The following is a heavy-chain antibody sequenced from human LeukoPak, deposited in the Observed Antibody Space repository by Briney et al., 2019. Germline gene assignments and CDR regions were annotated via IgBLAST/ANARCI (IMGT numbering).Heavy chain of an antibody. CDR2: ISYDGSNK. J-gene: IGHJ4*02. V-gene: IGHV3-30*04. CDR1: GFTFSSYA. D-gene: IGHD3-10*01. Sequence: GGSLRLSCAASGFTFSSYAMHWVRQAPGKGLEWVAVISYDGSNKYYADSVKGRFTISRDNSKNTLYLQMNSLRAEDTAVYYCAPAGGSGSYYNPIDYWGQGTLVTVSS. CDR3: APAGGSGSYYNPIDY.